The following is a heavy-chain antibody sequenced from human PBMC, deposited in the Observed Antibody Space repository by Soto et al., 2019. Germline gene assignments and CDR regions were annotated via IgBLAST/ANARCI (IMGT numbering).Heavy chain of an antibody. CDR3: ARDAQGVFLHY. V-gene: IGHV1-18*01. D-gene: IGHD3-16*01. CDR2: ISAYNGNT. J-gene: IGHJ4*02. Sequence: QVQLVQSGAEVKKPGASVKVSCKASGYTFTSYGISWVRQAPGQGLEWMGWISAYNGNTNYAQKPQGSVTMTRDTSTSTAYMELRNLRSDDTAVYSCARDAQGVFLHYWGQGTLVTVSS. CDR1: GYTFTSYG.